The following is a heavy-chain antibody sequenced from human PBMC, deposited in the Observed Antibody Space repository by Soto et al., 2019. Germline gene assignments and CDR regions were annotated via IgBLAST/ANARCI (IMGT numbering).Heavy chain of an antibody. J-gene: IGHJ4*02. V-gene: IGHV1-3*01. CDR2: FDAGNRIT. CDR1: GNSFTTYS. D-gene: IGHD3-9*01. CDR3: ARSETDYSTFDY. Sequence: ASVKVSCKASGNSFTTYSLHWVRQAPGQSLEWMGWFDAGNRITKFSQKFQGRITISRDTSASTAYMELSTLGSEDTSVYFCARSETDYSTFDYWGQGTLVTVSS.